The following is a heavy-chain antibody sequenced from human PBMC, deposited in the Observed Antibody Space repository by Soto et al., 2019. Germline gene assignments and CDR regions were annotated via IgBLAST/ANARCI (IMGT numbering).Heavy chain of an antibody. V-gene: IGHV3-7*01. CDR1: GFTFSSYW. J-gene: IGHJ4*02. CDR3: APHHGTYGNYLPY. D-gene: IGHD1-1*01. Sequence: EVQLVEFGGDLVQPGGSLRLSCVASGFTFSSYWMTWVRQAPGKGLEWVANINQDGSEKYHVDSVKGRFTISRDNAKNSLYLQMNSLRAEDTAMYYCAPHHGTYGNYLPYWGQGTLVTVSS. CDR2: INQDGSEK.